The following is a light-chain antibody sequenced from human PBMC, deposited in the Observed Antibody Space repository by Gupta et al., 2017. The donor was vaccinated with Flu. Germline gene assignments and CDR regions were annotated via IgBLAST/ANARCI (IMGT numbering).Light chain of an antibody. CDR1: QSLLHSSGNNY. J-gene: IGKJ3*01. CDR2: LGS. CDR3: MQDLQIHT. Sequence: DIVMTQSPLSLPVTPGEPASISCRSSQSLLHSSGNNYMDWYLQKPGQSPQLLIYLGSNRASGVPDRFSGSGSGTDFTLKSSRGEAEDVGVYYCMQDLQIHTFGHGTKVEIK. V-gene: IGKV2-28*01.